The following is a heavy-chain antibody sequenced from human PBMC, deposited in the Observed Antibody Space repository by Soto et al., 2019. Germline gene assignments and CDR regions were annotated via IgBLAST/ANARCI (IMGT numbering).Heavy chain of an antibody. D-gene: IGHD1-26*01. J-gene: IGHJ6*02. Sequence: GGSLRLSCAASGFTFSSYVMSWVRQAPGKGLEWVSAITGSGGSTYYAEFVKGRFTISRDNSKNTLYLQMNSLRAGDTAVYYCTLLGAVYEHYYDMDVWGQAPTVTVSS. CDR1: GFTFSSYV. CDR2: ITGSGGST. V-gene: IGHV3-23*01. CDR3: TLLGAVYEHYYDMDV.